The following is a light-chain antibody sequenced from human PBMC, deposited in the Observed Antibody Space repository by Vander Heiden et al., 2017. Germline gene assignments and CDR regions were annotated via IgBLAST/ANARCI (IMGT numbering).Light chain of an antibody. CDR1: QGIRND. Sequence: AIQMTQSPSSLSASVGDRVTITRRASQGIRNDLGWYQQKPGKAPKLLIYAASSLQSGVPSRFSGSGSGTDFTLTISSLQPEDFATYYCRQDDNYPWTFGQGTKVEIK. V-gene: IGKV1-6*01. CDR3: RQDDNYPWT. CDR2: AAS. J-gene: IGKJ1*01.